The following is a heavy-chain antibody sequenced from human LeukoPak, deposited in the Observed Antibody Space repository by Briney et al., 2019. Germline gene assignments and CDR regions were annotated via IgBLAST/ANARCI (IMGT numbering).Heavy chain of an antibody. D-gene: IGHD5-18*01. CDR3: VRGQYSYVNY. CDR2: INSDGSST. V-gene: IGHV3-74*01. J-gene: IGHJ4*02. CDR1: GFTFSSYS. Sequence: GGSLRLSCAVSGFTFSSYSMSWVRQAPGKGLVWVSRINSDGSSTSYADSVKGRFTISRDNAKNTLYLQMNSLRAEDTAVYYCVRGQYSYVNYWGQGILVTVSS.